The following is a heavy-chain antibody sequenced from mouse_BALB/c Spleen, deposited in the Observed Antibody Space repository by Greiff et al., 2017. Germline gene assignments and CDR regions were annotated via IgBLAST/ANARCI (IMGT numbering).Heavy chain of an antibody. V-gene: IGHV1-14*01. J-gene: IGHJ3*01. CDR1: GYTFTSYV. CDR2: INPYNDGT. CDR3: ARSPGVYDGYYGVFAY. Sequence: VQLKESGPELVKPGASVKMSCKASGYTFTSYVMHWVKQKPGQGLEWIGYINPYNDGTKYNEKFKGKATLTSDKSSSTAYMELSSLTSEDSAVYYCARSPGVYDGYYGVFAYGGQGTLVTVSA. D-gene: IGHD2-3*01.